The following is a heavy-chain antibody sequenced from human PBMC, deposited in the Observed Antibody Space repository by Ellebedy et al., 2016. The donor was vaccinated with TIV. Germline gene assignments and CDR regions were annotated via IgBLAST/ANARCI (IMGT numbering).Heavy chain of an antibody. J-gene: IGHJ4*02. CDR3: AREKSGHKWNDGFDS. Sequence: GESLKISCAGSGSSFNTYAMHWVRQAPGKGLDWVTVITYDGKHKFYADSVKDRFTISRDNSKNTLYLQMNSLRAEDTAVYYCAREKSGHKWNDGFDSWGQGTLVTVSS. CDR1: GSSFNTYA. V-gene: IGHV3-30*04. D-gene: IGHD1-1*01. CDR2: ITYDGKHK.